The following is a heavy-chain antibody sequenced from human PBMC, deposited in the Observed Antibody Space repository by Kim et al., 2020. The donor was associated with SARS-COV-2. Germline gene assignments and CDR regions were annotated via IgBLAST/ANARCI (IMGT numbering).Heavy chain of an antibody. V-gene: IGHV1-46*01. D-gene: IGHD3-10*01. J-gene: IGHJ6*02. CDR1: GYTFTSYY. Sequence: ASVKVSCKASGYTFTSYYMHWVRQAPGQGLEWMGIINPSGGSTSYAQKFQGRVTMTRDTSTSTVYMELSSLRSEDTAVYYCARDRGMVRGVIFIGDGMDVWGQGTTVTVSS. CDR3: ARDRGMVRGVIFIGDGMDV. CDR2: INPSGGST.